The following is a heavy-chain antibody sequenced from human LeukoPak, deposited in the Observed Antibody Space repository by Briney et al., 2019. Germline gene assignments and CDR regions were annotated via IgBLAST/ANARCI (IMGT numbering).Heavy chain of an antibody. J-gene: IGHJ6*03. CDR3: AKDPGASVSGFYMDV. CDR2: IWSDGNNR. D-gene: IGHD2-8*02. CDR1: GFTFRNYG. V-gene: IGHV3-30*02. Sequence: GGSLRLSCAASGFTFRNYGMHWVRQAAGKGLEWVSFIWSDGNNRFYADSVKGRFTISRDNSKNMLYLQMDTLRAEDTALYYCAKDPGASVSGFYMDVWGKGSTVIVSS.